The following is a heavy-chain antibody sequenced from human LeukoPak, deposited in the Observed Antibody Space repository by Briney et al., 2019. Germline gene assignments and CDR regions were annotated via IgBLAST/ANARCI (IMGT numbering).Heavy chain of an antibody. J-gene: IGHJ4*02. D-gene: IGHD3-10*01. V-gene: IGHV4-39*01. CDR3: ARHYGP. CDR2: IYYSGNT. CDR1: GFTFSSHSMN. Sequence: GSLRLSCAASGFTFSSHSMNWVRQPPGKGLEWIGSIYYSGNTYYNPSLKSRVTISVDTSKNQFSLKLNSVTATDTAVYYCARHYGPWGQGTLVTVSS.